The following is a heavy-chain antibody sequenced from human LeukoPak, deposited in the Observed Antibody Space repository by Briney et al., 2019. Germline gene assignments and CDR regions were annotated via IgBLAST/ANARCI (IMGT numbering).Heavy chain of an antibody. D-gene: IGHD1-7*01. CDR1: GGSLSGVGYY. CDR2: IYYSGST. Sequence: PSQTLSLTRTVSGGSLSGVGYYWSWIRQHPGKGLEWIGYIYYSGSTYYNPSLKSRVTTSVDTSKNQFTLKLSSVTAADTAVYYCARDSGTTVDYWGQGTLVTVSS. J-gene: IGHJ4*02. V-gene: IGHV4-31*03. CDR3: ARDSGTTVDY.